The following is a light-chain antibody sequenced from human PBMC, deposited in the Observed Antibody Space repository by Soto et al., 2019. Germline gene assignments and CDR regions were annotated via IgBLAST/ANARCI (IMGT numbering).Light chain of an antibody. CDR3: QQLNSYPHT. CDR2: AAS. V-gene: IGKV1-9*01. J-gene: IGKJ2*01. CDR1: QGISSY. Sequence: DIQLTQSPSFLSASVGDRVTITCRASQGISSYLAWYQQKPGKAPKLLIYAASTLQSGDPSRFSGSGSGTEFTLTISSLQPEDFATYYCQQLNSYPHTFGQGTKLEIK.